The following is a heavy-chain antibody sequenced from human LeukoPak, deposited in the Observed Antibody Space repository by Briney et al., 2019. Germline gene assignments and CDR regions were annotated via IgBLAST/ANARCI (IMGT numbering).Heavy chain of an antibody. J-gene: IGHJ4*02. D-gene: IGHD3-22*01. CDR2: IIPIFGTA. CDR1: GGTFSSYA. Sequence: GASVKVSCKASGGTFSSYAISWVRQAPGQGLEWMGGIIPIFGTANYAQKFQGRVTITTDESTSTAYMELSSLRSEDTAVYYCARDNYYDSGGYSLGGYWGQGTLVTVSS. CDR3: ARDNYYDSGGYSLGGY. V-gene: IGHV1-69*05.